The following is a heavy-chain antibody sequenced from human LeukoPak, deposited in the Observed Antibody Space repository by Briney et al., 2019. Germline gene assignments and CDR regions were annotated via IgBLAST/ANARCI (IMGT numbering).Heavy chain of an antibody. CDR1: GFTFSSYG. D-gene: IGHD4-17*01. CDR3: AKDRMLGDYGDYVFYI. V-gene: IGHV3-30*02. CDR2: IRYDGSNK. Sequence: GGSLRLSCAASGFTFSSYGMHWVRQAPGKGLEWVAFIRYDGSNKYYADSVKGRFTISRDNSKNTLYLQMNSLRAEDTAVYYCAKDRMLGDYGDYVFYIWGQGTMVTVSS. J-gene: IGHJ3*02.